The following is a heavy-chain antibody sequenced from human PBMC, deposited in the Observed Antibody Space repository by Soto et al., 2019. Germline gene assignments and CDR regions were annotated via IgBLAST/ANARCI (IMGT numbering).Heavy chain of an antibody. CDR3: ARGEQYSGRIFDY. CDR2: TYYRSKWYY. CDR1: EDSVSSNSAG. J-gene: IGHJ4*01. Sequence: SQTLSLTCAITEDSVSSNSAGWNWVRQSPSRGLEWLGRTYYRSKWYYEYAVSVRGRITINPDTSKNQYSLQLNSVTPEDTAVYFCARGEQYSGRIFDYWGQGTLVTVSS. V-gene: IGHV6-1*01. D-gene: IGHD1-26*01.